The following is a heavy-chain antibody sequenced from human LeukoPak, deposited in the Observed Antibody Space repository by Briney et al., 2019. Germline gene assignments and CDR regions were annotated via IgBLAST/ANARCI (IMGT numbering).Heavy chain of an antibody. CDR2: INHSGST. V-gene: IGHV4-34*01. CDR1: GGSFSDYY. J-gene: IGHJ4*02. CDR3: ARGSDYDSSACEY. D-gene: IGHD3-22*01. Sequence: SSETLSLTCAVYGGSFSDYYWSWIRQPPGKGLEWIGEINHSGSTNYNPSLKSRVTISVDTSKNQFSLKVNSVTAADTAVYYCARGSDYDSSACEYWGQGTLVTVSS.